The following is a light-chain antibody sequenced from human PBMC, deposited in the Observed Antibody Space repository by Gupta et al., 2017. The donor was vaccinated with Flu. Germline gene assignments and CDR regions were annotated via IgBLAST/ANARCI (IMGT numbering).Light chain of an antibody. Sequence: GKTARITGSGDALTKNYAYWYQQKAGQAPVLIIYEDRKRPSGIPERFSGSSSGTMATLTISGAQVEDEADYYCYSTDTSGNHRVFGGGTNLTVL. J-gene: IGLJ3*02. CDR1: ALTKNY. V-gene: IGLV3-10*01. CDR3: YSTDTSGNHRV. CDR2: EDR.